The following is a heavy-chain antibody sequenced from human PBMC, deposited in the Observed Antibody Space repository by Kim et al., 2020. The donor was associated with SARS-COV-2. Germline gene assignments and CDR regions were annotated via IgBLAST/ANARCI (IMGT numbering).Heavy chain of an antibody. V-gene: IGHV5-51*01. J-gene: IGHJ4*02. D-gene: IGHD6-19*01. CDR3: ARIPGIAVAGTGVFDY. Sequence: GESLKISCKGSGYSFTSYWIGWVRQMPGKGLEWMGIIYPGDSDTRYSPSFQGQVTISADKSISTAYLQWSSLKASDTAMYYCARIPGIAVAGTGVFDYWGQGTLVTVSS. CDR2: IYPGDSDT. CDR1: GYSFTSYW.